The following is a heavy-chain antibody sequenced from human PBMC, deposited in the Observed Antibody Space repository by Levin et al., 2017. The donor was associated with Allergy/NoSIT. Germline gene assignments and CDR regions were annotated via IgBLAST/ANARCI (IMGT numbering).Heavy chain of an antibody. CDR3: ARVFAYSSAEPCDY. V-gene: IGHV3-30*04. J-gene: IGHJ4*02. CDR1: GFTFSSYA. Sequence: AGGSLRLSCAASGFTFSSYAMHWVRQAPGKGLEWVAVISYDGSNKYYADSVKGRFTISRDNSKNTLYLQMNSLRAEDTAVYYCARVFAYSSAEPCDYWGQGTLVTVSS. D-gene: IGHD6-25*01. CDR2: ISYDGSNK.